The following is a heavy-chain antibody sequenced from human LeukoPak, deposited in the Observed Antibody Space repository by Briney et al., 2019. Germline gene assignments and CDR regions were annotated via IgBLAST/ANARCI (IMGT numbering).Heavy chain of an antibody. J-gene: IGHJ4*02. Sequence: GGSRRLSCAASGFTFNNYVMHWVRQAPGKGLEWVALISYDGSNKYYADSVRGRFTISRDNSKNTLYLQMNSLRPEDTAVYYCAKDFEGFCGGDCYSMDFWGQGTLATVSS. CDR3: AKDFEGFCGGDCYSMDF. D-gene: IGHD2-21*02. V-gene: IGHV3-30*18. CDR2: ISYDGSNK. CDR1: GFTFNNYV.